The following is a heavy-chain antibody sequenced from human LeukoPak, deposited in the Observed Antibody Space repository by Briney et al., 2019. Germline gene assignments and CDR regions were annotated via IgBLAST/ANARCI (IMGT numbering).Heavy chain of an antibody. CDR1: GGSISSGDYY. CDR2: IYYSGST. V-gene: IGHV4-30-4*01. CDR3: AGQANYYDSSGYPVRGVKNFDY. Sequence: SETLSLTCTVSGGSISSGDYYWSWIRQPPGKGLEWIGYIYYSGSTYYNPSLKSRVTISVDTSKNQFSLKLSSVTAADTAVYYCAGQANYYDSSGYPVRGVKNFDYWGQGTLVTVSS. D-gene: IGHD3-22*01. J-gene: IGHJ4*02.